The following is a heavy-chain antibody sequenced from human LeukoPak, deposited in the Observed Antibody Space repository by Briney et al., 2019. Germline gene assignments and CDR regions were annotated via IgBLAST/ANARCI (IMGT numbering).Heavy chain of an antibody. Sequence: SQTPSLTCTVSGGSISSGGYYWSWIRQHPGKGLEWIGYIYYSGSTYYNPSLKSRVTISVDTSKNQFSLKLSSVTAADTAVYYCARARYANAWYAFDIWGHGTMVTVSS. CDR2: IYYSGST. V-gene: IGHV4-31*03. CDR1: GGSISSGGYY. D-gene: IGHD2-2*01. J-gene: IGHJ3*02. CDR3: ARARYANAWYAFDI.